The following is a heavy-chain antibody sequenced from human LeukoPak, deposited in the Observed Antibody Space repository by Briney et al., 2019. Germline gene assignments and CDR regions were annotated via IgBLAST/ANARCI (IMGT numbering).Heavy chain of an antibody. J-gene: IGHJ4*02. D-gene: IGHD1-26*01. Sequence: GGSLRLSCAASEFTFSSYSMNWVRQAPGKGLEWVSSISSSSYIYYADSVKGRFTISRDNAKNSLYLQMNSLRAEDTAVYYCARAQGGSYDYWGQGTLVTVSS. V-gene: IGHV3-21*01. CDR1: EFTFSSYS. CDR3: ARAQGGSYDY. CDR2: ISSSSYI.